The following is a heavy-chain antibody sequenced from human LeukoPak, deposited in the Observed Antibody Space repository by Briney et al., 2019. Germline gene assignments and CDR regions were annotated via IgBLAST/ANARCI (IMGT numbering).Heavy chain of an antibody. J-gene: IGHJ4*02. CDR2: ISSSSSSYI. V-gene: IGHV3-21*01. CDR3: ARDQLVDY. CDR1: GFTFSSYG. D-gene: IGHD6-6*01. Sequence: GGSLRLSCAASGFTFSSYGMSWVRQAPGKGLEWVSSISSSSSSYIYYADSVRGRFTISRDNAKNSLYLQMNSLRAEDTAVYYCARDQLVDYWGQGTLVTVSS.